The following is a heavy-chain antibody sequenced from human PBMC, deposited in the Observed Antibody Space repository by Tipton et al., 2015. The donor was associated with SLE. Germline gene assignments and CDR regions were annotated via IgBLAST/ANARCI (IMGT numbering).Heavy chain of an antibody. CDR2: IYISGRT. J-gene: IGHJ3*02. CDR3: ARRPDLFDI. Sequence: TLSLTCTVSGGSVSSGSYYWSWIRQPAGKGLEWIGYIYISGRTNYNPSLNSRVTISLDTSKNQFSLNLSSVTAADTTVYYCARRPDLFDIWGQGTMVTVSS. V-gene: IGHV4-61*10. D-gene: IGHD6-6*01. CDR1: GGSVSSGSYY.